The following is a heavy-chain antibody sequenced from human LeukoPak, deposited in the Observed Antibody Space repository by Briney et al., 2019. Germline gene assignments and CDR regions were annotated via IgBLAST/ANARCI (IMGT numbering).Heavy chain of an antibody. J-gene: IGHJ3*02. CDR2: IRDSAT. CDR3: VRDQFYAFDI. CDR1: GFTFSVYS. V-gene: IGHV3-48*02. Sequence: GGSLRLSCAASGFTFSVYSMNWVRQAPGKGLEWVSYIRDSATYADSVRGRFTISRDNAKNSLYLQMNSLRDEDTAVYYCVRDQFYAFDIWGQGTMVTVSS.